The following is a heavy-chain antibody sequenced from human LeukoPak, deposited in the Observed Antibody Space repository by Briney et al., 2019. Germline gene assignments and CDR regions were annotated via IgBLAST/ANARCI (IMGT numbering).Heavy chain of an antibody. V-gene: IGHV3-11*01. Sequence: GGSLRPSCAASGFTFSDYYMSWIRQAPGKGLEWVSYISSSGSTIYYADSVKGRFTISRDNAKNSLYLQMNSLRAEDTAVYYCARTYDSSGYYYEDYFDYWGQGTLVTVSS. CDR1: GFTFSDYY. CDR3: ARTYDSSGYYYEDYFDY. D-gene: IGHD3-22*01. CDR2: ISSSGSTI. J-gene: IGHJ4*02.